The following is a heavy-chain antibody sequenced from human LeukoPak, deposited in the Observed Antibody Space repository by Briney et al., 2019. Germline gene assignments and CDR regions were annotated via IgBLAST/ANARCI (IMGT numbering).Heavy chain of an antibody. Sequence: AETLSLTCAAYGGSFSGYYRTWIRQPPGKGLEWIGEINHSGSTNYNPSLKSRVTISVDTSKNQFSLKLSSVTAADTAVYYCARSVAARYMDVWGKGTTVTVSS. CDR2: INHSGST. V-gene: IGHV4-34*01. CDR1: GGSFSGYY. J-gene: IGHJ6*03. D-gene: IGHD6-6*01. CDR3: ARSVAARYMDV.